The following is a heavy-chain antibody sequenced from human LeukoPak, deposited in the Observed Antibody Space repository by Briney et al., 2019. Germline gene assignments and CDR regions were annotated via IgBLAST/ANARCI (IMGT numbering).Heavy chain of an antibody. J-gene: IGHJ4*02. CDR1: GFTVSSNY. V-gene: IGHV3-53*01. Sequence: GGSLRLSCAASGFTVSSNYMSWVRQAPGKGLEWVSVIYSGGSTYYADSVKGRFTISRDNSKNTLYLQMNSLRAEDTAVYYCARGRLGIAGPNFDYWGQGTLVTASS. CDR2: IYSGGST. CDR3: ARGRLGIAGPNFDY. D-gene: IGHD7-27*01.